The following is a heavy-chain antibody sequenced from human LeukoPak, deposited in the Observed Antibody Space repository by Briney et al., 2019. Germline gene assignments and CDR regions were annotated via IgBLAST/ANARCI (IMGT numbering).Heavy chain of an antibody. CDR3: ARDPSSGWFDY. Sequence: SVKVSCKASGGTFSSYAISRVRQAPGQGLEWMGRVIPIFGTANYAQKFQGRVTITTDESTSTAYMELSSLRPEDTAVYYCARDPSSGWFDYWGQGTLVTVSS. J-gene: IGHJ4*02. CDR2: VIPIFGTA. CDR1: GGTFSSYA. D-gene: IGHD6-19*01. V-gene: IGHV1-69*05.